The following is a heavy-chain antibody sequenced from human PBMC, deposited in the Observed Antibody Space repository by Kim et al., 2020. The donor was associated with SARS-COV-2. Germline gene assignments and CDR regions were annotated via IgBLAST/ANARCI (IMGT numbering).Heavy chain of an antibody. D-gene: IGHD2-2*01. Sequence: GRLTISRDNSKNTLYLQMNSLRAEDPAVYYCARDLGTGRAVVPAATTHDYWGQGTLVTVSS. CDR3: ARDLGTGRAVVPAATTHDY. V-gene: IGHV3-30*01. J-gene: IGHJ4*02.